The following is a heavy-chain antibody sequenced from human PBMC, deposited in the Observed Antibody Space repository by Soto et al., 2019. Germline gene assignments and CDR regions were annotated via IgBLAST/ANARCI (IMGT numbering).Heavy chain of an antibody. J-gene: IGHJ4*02. CDR1: GFTFSSYW. CDR3: AKDEAPGIAVAGCFDY. D-gene: IGHD6-19*01. V-gene: IGHV3-7*01. CDR2: IKQDGSEK. Sequence: GGYLRLSCAASGFTFSSYWMSWVRQAPGKGLEWVANIKQDGSEKYYADSVKGRFTISRDNSKNTLYLQMNSLRAEDTAVYYCAKDEAPGIAVAGCFDYWGQGTLVTVSS.